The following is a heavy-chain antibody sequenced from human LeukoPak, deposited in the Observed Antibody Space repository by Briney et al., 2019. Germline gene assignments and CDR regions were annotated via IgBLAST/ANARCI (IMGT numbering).Heavy chain of an antibody. D-gene: IGHD6-19*01. J-gene: IGHJ3*02. CDR3: ARLGYSSGWYGVGDAFDI. Sequence: GGSLRLSCAASGFTFSSNWMSWVRQAPGKGLEGVANIKQDGSEKYYVDSVKGRFTISRDNAKNSLYLQMNSLRAEDTAVYYCARLGYSSGWYGVGDAFDIWGQGTMVTVSS. CDR1: GFTFSSNW. V-gene: IGHV3-7*01. CDR2: IKQDGSEK.